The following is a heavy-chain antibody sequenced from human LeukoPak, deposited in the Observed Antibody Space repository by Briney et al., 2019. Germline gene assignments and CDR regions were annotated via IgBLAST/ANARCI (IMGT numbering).Heavy chain of an antibody. D-gene: IGHD6-19*01. CDR1: GGSISLSYYY. Sequence: SKTLSLTCSVSGGSISLSYYYWGWIRQPPGKALEWIGSVYYSGTTSYNPSLKSRVTISVDMSKNHFSLRLSSVTAADTAMYYCARGTLYSGWSYYDYWGQGSQVTVSS. J-gene: IGHJ4*02. CDR3: ARGTLYSGWSYYDY. CDR2: VYYSGTT. V-gene: IGHV4-39*07.